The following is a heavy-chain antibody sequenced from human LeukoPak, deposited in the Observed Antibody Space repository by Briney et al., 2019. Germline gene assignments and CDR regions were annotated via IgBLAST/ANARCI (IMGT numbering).Heavy chain of an antibody. CDR2: ISGSGGST. Sequence: GSLRLSCAASGFTFSNYAMSWVRQAPGKGLEWVSAISGSGGSTYYADSVKGRFTISRDNSKNTLYLQMNSLRAEDTAVYYCAKLGSYLKPNYYFDYWGQGTLVTVSS. V-gene: IGHV3-23*01. CDR1: GFTFSNYA. CDR3: AKLGSYLKPNYYFDY. D-gene: IGHD1-26*01. J-gene: IGHJ4*02.